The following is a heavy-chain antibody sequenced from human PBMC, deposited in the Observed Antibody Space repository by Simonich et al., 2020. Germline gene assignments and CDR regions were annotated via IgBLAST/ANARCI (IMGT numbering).Heavy chain of an antibody. Sequence: QVQLQQWGAGLLKPSETLSLTCAVYGGSFSGYYWGWIRPPPGKGLKWIGEISNSGSTNYNPSLNSRVTISVDTSKNQFSLKLSSVTAADTAVYYCARRYYSTSFDYWGQGTLVTVSS. CDR2: ISNSGST. V-gene: IGHV4-34*01. CDR1: GGSFSGYY. J-gene: IGHJ4*02. CDR3: ARRYYSTSFDY. D-gene: IGHD6-6*01.